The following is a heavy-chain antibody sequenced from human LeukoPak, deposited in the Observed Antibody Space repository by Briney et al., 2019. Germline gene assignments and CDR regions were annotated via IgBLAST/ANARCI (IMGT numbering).Heavy chain of an antibody. CDR1: GGTFSSYA. CDR2: IIPIFGTA. V-gene: IGHV1-69*05. CDR3: ARDIAARPDAFDI. D-gene: IGHD6-6*01. J-gene: IGHJ3*02. Sequence: SVKVSCKASGGTFSSYAISWVRQAPGQGLEWMGGIIPIFGTANYAQKFQGRVPITTDESTSTAYMELSSLRSEDTAVYYCARDIAARPDAFDIWGQGTMVTVSS.